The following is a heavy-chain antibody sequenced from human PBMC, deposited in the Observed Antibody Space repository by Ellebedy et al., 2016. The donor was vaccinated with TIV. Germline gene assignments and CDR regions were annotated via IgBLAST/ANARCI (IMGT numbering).Heavy chain of an antibody. J-gene: IGHJ4*01. CDR2: VYYGGTT. CDR1: GGSVSSPNYY. V-gene: IGHV4-39*07. Sequence: MPSETLSLTCTVPGGSVSSPNYYWTWIRQPPGKGLEWIGTVYYGGTTQYNPSLKSRVTISVDTSRAQSSLKMTAVTAADTAVYYCARGYYNSGHYFSPGEWGRGTLVTVSS. CDR3: ARGYYNSGHYFSPGE. D-gene: IGHD3-3*01.